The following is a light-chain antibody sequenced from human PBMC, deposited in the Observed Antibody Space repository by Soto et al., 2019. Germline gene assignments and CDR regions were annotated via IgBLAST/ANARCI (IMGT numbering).Light chain of an antibody. CDR3: CSYAGSYTVV. V-gene: IGLV2-11*01. CDR1: SSDVGGYNY. CDR2: DVS. J-gene: IGLJ2*01. Sequence: ALTQPRSVSGSPGQSVTISCTGTSSDVGGYNYVSWYQQHPGKAPKLMIYDVSKRPSGVPDRFSGSKSGNTASLTISGLQAEDEADYYCCSYAGSYTVVFGGGTKVTVL.